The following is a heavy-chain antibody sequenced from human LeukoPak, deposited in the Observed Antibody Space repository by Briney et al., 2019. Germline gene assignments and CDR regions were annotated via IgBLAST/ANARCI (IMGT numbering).Heavy chain of an antibody. D-gene: IGHD3-3*01. CDR1: GYTFTGYY. Sequence: ASVKVSCKASGYTFTGYYMHWVRQAPGQGLEWMGWINPNSGGTNYAQKFQGRVTMTRDTSISTAYMKLSRLRSDDTAVYYCARVGGGRYDFWVDWGQGTLVTVSS. V-gene: IGHV1-2*02. CDR3: ARVGGGRYDFWVD. J-gene: IGHJ4*02. CDR2: INPNSGGT.